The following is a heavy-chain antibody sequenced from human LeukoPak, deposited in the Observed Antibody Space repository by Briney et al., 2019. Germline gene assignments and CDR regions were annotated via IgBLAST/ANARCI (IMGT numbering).Heavy chain of an antibody. CDR2: IKQDGSEK. D-gene: IGHD3-22*01. CDR3: AKSSYYDSSGYYREYYFDF. V-gene: IGHV3-7*03. Sequence: GGSLRLSCAASGFTFTSYWMSWVRQAPGKGLEWVASIKQDGSEKYYVDSVKGRFTISRDNSKNTLYLQMNSLRDEDTAVYYCAKSSYYDSSGYYREYYFDFWGQGTLVTVSS. CDR1: GFTFTSYW. J-gene: IGHJ4*02.